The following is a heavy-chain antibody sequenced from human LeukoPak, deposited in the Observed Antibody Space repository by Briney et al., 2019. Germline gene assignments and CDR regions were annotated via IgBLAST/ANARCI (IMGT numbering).Heavy chain of an antibody. CDR1: GSTFTSYD. D-gene: IGHD1-26*01. V-gene: IGHV1-8*03. Sequence: ASVKVSCKASGSTFTSYDINWVRQATGQGLEWMGWMKPNSDNTGYAQKFQGRVTITRNTSISTAYMELSSLRSEDTAVYYCARALGGSYHYYYYMDVWGKGTTVTVSS. CDR2: MKPNSDNT. CDR3: ARALGGSYHYYYYMDV. J-gene: IGHJ6*03.